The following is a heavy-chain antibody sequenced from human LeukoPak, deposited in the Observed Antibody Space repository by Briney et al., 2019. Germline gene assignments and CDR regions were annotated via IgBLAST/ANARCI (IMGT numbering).Heavy chain of an antibody. CDR2: IYYSGST. Sequence: SETLSLTCTVSGGSISSYYWGWIRQPPGKGLEWLGIIYYSGSTYYNPSLKSRVTISLHTSKNQFSLKLSSVTAADTAVYYCARLVSIAVAPSFDYWGQGTLVTVSS. D-gene: IGHD6-19*01. CDR3: ARLVSIAVAPSFDY. J-gene: IGHJ4*02. CDR1: GGSISSYY. V-gene: IGHV4-39*07.